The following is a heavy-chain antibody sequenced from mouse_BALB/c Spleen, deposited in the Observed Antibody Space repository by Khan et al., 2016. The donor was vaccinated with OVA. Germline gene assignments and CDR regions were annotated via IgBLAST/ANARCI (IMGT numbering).Heavy chain of an antibody. CDR3: AKRDYYDYDPFAY. V-gene: IGHV3-2*02. J-gene: IGHJ3*01. D-gene: IGHD2-4*01. CDR2: INYSGNT. Sequence: EVKLLESGPGLVKPSQSLSLTCTVTGYSITSEYAWNWIRQFPGNKLEWMGYINYSGNTRFNPSLKSRTSITRDTSKNQFFLQLNSVTTEDTATSYRAKRDYYDYDPFAYWGQGTLVTVSA. CDR1: GYSITSEYA.